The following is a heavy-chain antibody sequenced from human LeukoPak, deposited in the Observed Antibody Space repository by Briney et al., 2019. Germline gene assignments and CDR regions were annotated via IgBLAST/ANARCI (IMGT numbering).Heavy chain of an antibody. V-gene: IGHV3-66*01. CDR1: GFIFSNYA. Sequence: GGSLRLSCTASGFIFSNYAMSWVRQAPGKGLEWVSVIYSGGSTYYADSVKGRFTISRDNSKNTLYLQMNSLRAEDTAVYYCARGGRDGYNWYYFDYWGQGTLVTVSS. CDR2: IYSGGST. CDR3: ARGGRDGYNWYYFDY. J-gene: IGHJ4*02. D-gene: IGHD5-24*01.